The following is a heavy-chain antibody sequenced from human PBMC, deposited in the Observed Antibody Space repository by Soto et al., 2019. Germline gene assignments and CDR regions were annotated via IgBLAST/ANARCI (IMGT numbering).Heavy chain of an antibody. D-gene: IGHD3-3*01. V-gene: IGHV4-34*01. Sequence: SETLSLTCAVYGGSFSGYYWSWIRQPPGKGLEWIGEINHSGSTNYNPSLKSRVTISVDTSKNQFSLKLSSVTAADTAVYYCARVLYDFWSGYPFDYWGQGTLVTVSS. CDR2: INHSGST. CDR3: ARVLYDFWSGYPFDY. CDR1: GGSFSGYY. J-gene: IGHJ4*02.